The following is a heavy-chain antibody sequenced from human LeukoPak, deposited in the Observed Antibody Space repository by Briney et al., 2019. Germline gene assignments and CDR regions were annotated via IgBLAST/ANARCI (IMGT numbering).Heavy chain of an antibody. CDR3: ARGHHEHDYGDYGDY. V-gene: IGHV4-34*01. D-gene: IGHD4-17*01. J-gene: IGHJ4*02. Sequence: SETLSLTCAVYGGSFSGYYWSWIRQPPGKGLEWIGEINHSGSTNYNPSLKSRVTISVDTSKNQFSLKLSSVTAADTAVYYCARGHHEHDYGDYGDYWSQGTLVTVSS. CDR2: INHSGST. CDR1: GGSFSGYY.